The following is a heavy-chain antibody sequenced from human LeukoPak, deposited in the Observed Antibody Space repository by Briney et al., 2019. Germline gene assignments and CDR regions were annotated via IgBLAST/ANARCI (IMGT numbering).Heavy chain of an antibody. CDR2: INHSGST. J-gene: IGHJ5*02. CDR3: SRESGPYCPFGH. D-gene: IGHD1-26*01. CDR1: GGSFSGYY. Sequence: SETLSLTCAVYGGSFSGYYCSWIRQRPRKRLEWIGEINHSGSTNFNPSLKSRVTISLDTSKNHLYLSLASVTAADTAAYYCSRESGPYCPFGHWGQGTLVAVTS. V-gene: IGHV4-34*01.